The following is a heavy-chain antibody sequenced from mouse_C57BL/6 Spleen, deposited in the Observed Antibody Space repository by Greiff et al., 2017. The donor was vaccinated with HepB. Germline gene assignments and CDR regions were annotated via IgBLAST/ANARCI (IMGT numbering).Heavy chain of an antibody. CDR2: IDPENGDT. D-gene: IGHD1-1*01. CDR1: GFNIKDDY. V-gene: IGHV14-4*01. J-gene: IGHJ3*01. CDR3: TLSYYGSRSWFAY. Sequence: EVQVVESGAELVRPGASVKLSCTASGFNIKDDYMHWVKQRPEQGLEWIGWIDPENGDTEYASKFQGKATITADTSSNTAYLQLSSLTSEDTAVYYCTLSYYGSRSWFAYWGQGTLVTVSA.